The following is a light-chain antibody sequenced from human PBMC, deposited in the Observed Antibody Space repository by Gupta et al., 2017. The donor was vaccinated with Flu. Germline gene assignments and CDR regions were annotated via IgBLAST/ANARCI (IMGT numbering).Light chain of an antibody. J-gene: IGKJ1*01. CDR2: LGS. V-gene: IGKV2-28*01. CDR1: QSLLHSNGYNY. Sequence: DIVMTQSPLSLPVTPGEPASIYCRSSQSLLHSNGYNYLDWYLQKPGQSPQLLIYLGSNRASGVPDRFSGSGSGTDFTLKISRVEAEDVGVYYCMQALQTPTFGQGTKVEIK. CDR3: MQALQTPT.